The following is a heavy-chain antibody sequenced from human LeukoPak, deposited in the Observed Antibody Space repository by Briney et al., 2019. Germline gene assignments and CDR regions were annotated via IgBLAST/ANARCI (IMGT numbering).Heavy chain of an antibody. Sequence: SETLSLTCTVPGGSISSYYWSWIRQPPGKGLEWIGYIYYSGSTNYNPSLKSRVTISVDTSKNQFSLKLSSVTAADTAVYYCARGRSAYGDYEHWGQGTLVTVSS. CDR1: GGSISSYY. J-gene: IGHJ4*02. CDR3: ARGRSAYGDYEH. V-gene: IGHV4-59*01. D-gene: IGHD4-17*01. CDR2: IYYSGST.